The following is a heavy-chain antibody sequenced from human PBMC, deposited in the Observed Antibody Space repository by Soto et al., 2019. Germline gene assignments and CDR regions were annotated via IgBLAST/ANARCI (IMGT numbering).Heavy chain of an antibody. CDR1: GVSISSGTFY. CDR3: ASNNYYEIGGFIDY. CDR2: IFSSGST. J-gene: IGHJ4*02. V-gene: IGHV4-31*03. D-gene: IGHD3-22*01. Sequence: QVQLQESGPGLVKPSQTLSLSCTVSGVSISSGTFYWTWIRQYPGKGLEWIGYIFSSGSTNYNPSLSSGVTISRDTSKNQFSLILSSVTAADTAVYYCASNNYYEIGGFIDYWGQGTLVTVSS.